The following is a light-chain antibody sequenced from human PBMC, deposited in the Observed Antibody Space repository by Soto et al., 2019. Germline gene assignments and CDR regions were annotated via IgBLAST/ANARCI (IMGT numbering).Light chain of an antibody. CDR1: SANIGAGYD. Sequence: TISCTGISANIGAGYDVHWYQQLPGTAPKLLIYGNSNRPSGVPDRFSGSKSGTSASLAITGLQAEDEADYFSRRRLRTILTSGFG. J-gene: IGLJ1*01. CDR3: RRRLRTILTSG. CDR2: GNS. V-gene: IGLV1-40*01.